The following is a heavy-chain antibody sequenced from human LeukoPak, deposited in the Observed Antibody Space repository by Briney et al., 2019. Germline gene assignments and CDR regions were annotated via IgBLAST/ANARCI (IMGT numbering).Heavy chain of an antibody. CDR2: ISGGGGGT. V-gene: IGHV3-23*01. J-gene: IGHJ4*02. CDR3: AKAEGDGFNSNFDY. Sequence: GGSLRLSRAASGFTFRSYGMSWVRQAPGKGLQWVSAISGGGGGTYYADSVKGRFTISRDNSRNTLYLQMNSLSPEDTAVYYCAKAEGDGFNSNFDYWGQGTLVTVSS. D-gene: IGHD5-24*01. CDR1: GFTFRSYG.